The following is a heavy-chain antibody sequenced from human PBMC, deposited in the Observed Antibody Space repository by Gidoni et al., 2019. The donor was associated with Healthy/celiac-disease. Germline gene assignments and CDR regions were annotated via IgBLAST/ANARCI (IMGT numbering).Heavy chain of an antibody. CDR1: GFTFSSYG. CDR3: AREGRAVARKGVFDY. CDR2: IWYDVSNK. D-gene: IGHD6-19*01. V-gene: IGHV3-33*01. J-gene: IGHJ4*02. Sequence: VQLVESGGGVVKPGRSLRLSCAASGFTFSSYGMHWVRQAPGKGLECVAVIWYDVSNKYYADSVKGRFTISRDNSKNTLYLQMNSLRAEDTAVYYCAREGRAVARKGVFDYWGQGTLVTVSS.